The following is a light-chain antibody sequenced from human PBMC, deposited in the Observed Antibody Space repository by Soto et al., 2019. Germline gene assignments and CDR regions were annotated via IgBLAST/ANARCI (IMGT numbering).Light chain of an antibody. CDR3: HQYGSSPIT. CDR1: QSVSSN. Sequence: EIVMTQSPATLSVSPGESATLSCRASQSVSSNLAWHQQKPGQAPRILMYDASTRTTGIPARFSGSGSGTDFTLTISSLEPEDFALFYCHQYGSSPITFGQGTRLEIK. V-gene: IGKV3D-15*02. CDR2: DAS. J-gene: IGKJ5*01.